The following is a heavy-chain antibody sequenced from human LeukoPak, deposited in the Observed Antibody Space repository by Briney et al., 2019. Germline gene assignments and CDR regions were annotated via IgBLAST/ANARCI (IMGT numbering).Heavy chain of an antibody. CDR3: ARICGGDCYSGY. D-gene: IGHD2-21*02. J-gene: IGHJ4*02. CDR2: IHYTGST. Sequence: SETLSLTCTVSGGSISSYYWSWIRQSPGKGLECIGYIHYTGSTNYNPSLKSRVTISVETSKNQFSLKLSSVTAADTAVYYCARICGGDCYSGYWGQGTLVTVSS. V-gene: IGHV4-59*12. CDR1: GGSISSYY.